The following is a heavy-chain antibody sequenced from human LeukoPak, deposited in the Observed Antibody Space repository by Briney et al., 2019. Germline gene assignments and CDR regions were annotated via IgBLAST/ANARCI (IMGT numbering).Heavy chain of an antibody. CDR1: GGSISSYY. J-gene: IGHJ4*02. V-gene: IGHV4-59*12. CDR3: ARAIWFGESPFDY. Sequence: SETLSPTCTVSGGSISSYYWSWIRQPPGKGLEWIGYIYYSGSTNYNPSLKSRVTISVDASKNQFSLKLSSVTAADTAVYYCARAIWFGESPFDYWGQGTLVTVSS. CDR2: IYYSGST. D-gene: IGHD3-10*01.